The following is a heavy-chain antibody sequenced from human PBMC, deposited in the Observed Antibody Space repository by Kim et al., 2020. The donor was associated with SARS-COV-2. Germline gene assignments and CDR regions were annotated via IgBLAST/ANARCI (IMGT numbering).Heavy chain of an antibody. Sequence: DYAESVKGRFITARDNARNSLYLQMNSLRPEDTALYYCTREVLAGGADVWGQGTAVIVSS. D-gene: IGHD2-21*01. J-gene: IGHJ6*02. V-gene: IGHV3-9*01. CDR3: TREVLAGGADV.